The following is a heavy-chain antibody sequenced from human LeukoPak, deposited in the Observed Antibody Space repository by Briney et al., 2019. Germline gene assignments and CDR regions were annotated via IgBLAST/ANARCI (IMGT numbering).Heavy chain of an antibody. V-gene: IGHV3-21*06. D-gene: IGHD3-9*01. Sequence: GGFLRLSCAASGFTFSTYNMNWVRQAPGKGLEWVSSITSGGGYTYYADSVKGRFTTSRDNAKNSLSLRLDSLRAEDTAVYYCARGHYDVLTSSYKWTPDYWGQGTLVTVSS. J-gene: IGHJ4*02. CDR2: ITSGGGYT. CDR3: ARGHYDVLTSSYKWTPDY. CDR1: GFTFSTYN.